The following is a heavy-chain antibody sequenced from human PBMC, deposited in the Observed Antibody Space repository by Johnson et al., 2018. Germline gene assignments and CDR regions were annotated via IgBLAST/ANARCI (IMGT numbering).Heavy chain of an antibody. Sequence: QVQLVQSGGGVVQPGRSLRLSCAASGFTFSSYAMHWVRQAPGKGLEWLAVISYDGSNKYYADSVKGRFTLYRDNSKNTLYLQMHSLRDEDTAVFYCAKLYGDYVHYYYDMYVWGLGTTVTVSS. CDR3: AKLYGDYVHYYYDMYV. V-gene: IGHV3-30-3*02. J-gene: IGHJ6*02. D-gene: IGHD4-17*01. CDR1: GFTFSSYA. CDR2: ISYDGSNK.